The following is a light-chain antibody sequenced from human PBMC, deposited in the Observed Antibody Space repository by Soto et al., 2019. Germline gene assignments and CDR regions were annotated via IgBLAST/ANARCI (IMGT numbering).Light chain of an antibody. J-gene: IGLJ2*01. CDR1: SSNIGSNS. V-gene: IGLV1-47*01. Sequence: QSVLTQPPSASGTPGQRVSISCSGGSSNIGSNSVSWYQHLPGTAPKLLIYWNNHRPSGVPDRFSASTSGTSSSLAISGLRSEDEADYYCAAWDDSLSGVVFGGGTKLTVL. CDR3: AAWDDSLSGVV. CDR2: WNN.